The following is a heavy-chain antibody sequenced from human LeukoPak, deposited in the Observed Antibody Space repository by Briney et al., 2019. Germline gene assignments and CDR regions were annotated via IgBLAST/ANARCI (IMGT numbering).Heavy chain of an antibody. D-gene: IGHD2-21*02. J-gene: IGHJ4*02. Sequence: SETLSLTCAVSGGSISSGGYSWSWIRQPPGKGLEWIGYIYHSGSTYYNPSLKSRVTISVDRSKNQFSLKLSSVTAADTAVYYCARGGREVVVVTAVWHYWGQGTLVTVSS. CDR1: GGSISSGGYS. V-gene: IGHV4-30-2*01. CDR2: IYHSGST. CDR3: ARGGREVVVVTAVWHY.